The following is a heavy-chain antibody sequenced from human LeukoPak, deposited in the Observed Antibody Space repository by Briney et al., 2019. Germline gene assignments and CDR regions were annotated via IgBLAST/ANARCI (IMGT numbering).Heavy chain of an antibody. V-gene: IGHV4-4*07. Sequence: SETLSLTCTVSGGSISSFYWTWIRQPAGKGLEWIGRIYTSGGTNYNPSLKSRVTMSVDTSKNQFSLKLSSVTAADTAVYYCERDWGSYSSGWRAFHYWGQGTLVTVSS. J-gene: IGHJ4*02. CDR2: IYTSGGT. CDR1: GGSISSFY. CDR3: ERDWGSYSSGWRAFHY. D-gene: IGHD6-19*01.